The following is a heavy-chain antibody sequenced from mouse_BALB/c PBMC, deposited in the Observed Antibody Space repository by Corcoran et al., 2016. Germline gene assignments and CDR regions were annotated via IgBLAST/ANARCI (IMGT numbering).Heavy chain of an antibody. V-gene: IGHV3-6*02. CDR3: ARDYYGSRYFDY. J-gene: IGHJ2*01. CDR1: GYSITSGYY. Sequence: DVQLQESGPGLVKPSQSLSLTCSVTGYSITSGYYWNWIRQFPGNKLEWMGYISYDGSNNYNPSLKNRISITRDTSKNQFFLKLNSVTTEDTATYYCARDYYGSRYFDYWGQGTTLTVSS. D-gene: IGHD1-1*01. CDR2: ISYDGSN.